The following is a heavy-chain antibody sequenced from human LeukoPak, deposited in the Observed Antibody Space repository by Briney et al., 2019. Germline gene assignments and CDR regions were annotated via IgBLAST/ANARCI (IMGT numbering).Heavy chain of an antibody. CDR1: GGSISSGGYY. CDR2: IYYSGST. D-gene: IGHD5-18*01. V-gene: IGHV4-31*03. J-gene: IGHJ5*02. Sequence: SETLSLTCTVSGGSISSGGYYWSWIRQHPGKGLEWIGYIYYSGSTYYNPSLKSRVTISVDTSKNQFSLKLSSVTAADTAVYYCARGRAVGEVQLWSAYNWFDPWGQGTLVTVSS. CDR3: ARGRAVGEVQLWSAYNWFDP.